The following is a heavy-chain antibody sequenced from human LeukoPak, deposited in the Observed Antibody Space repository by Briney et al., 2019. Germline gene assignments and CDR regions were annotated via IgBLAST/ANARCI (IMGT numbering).Heavy chain of an antibody. CDR2: IIPIFGTA. V-gene: IGHV1-69*13. CDR1: GGTFSSYA. CDR3: ARGTDSSSWYDYYYDMDV. D-gene: IGHD6-13*01. Sequence: ASVKVSCKASGGTFSSYAISWVRQAPGQGLEWMGGIIPIFGTANYAQKFQGRVTITADESTSTAYMELSSLRSEDTAVYYCARGTDSSSWYDYYYDMDVWGQGTTVTVSS. J-gene: IGHJ6*02.